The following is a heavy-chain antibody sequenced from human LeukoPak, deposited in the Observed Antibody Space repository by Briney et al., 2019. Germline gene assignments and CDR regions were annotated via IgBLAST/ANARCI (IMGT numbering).Heavy chain of an antibody. Sequence: PGGSLRLSCAASEFTFSSYWMHWVRQAPGKGLVWVSRINNDGSSRSYADFVKGRSTISRDNAKNTLYLQMNSLRAEDTAVYCCAKSIAVAGLGGGRTFDYWGQGTLVTVSS. V-gene: IGHV3-74*01. D-gene: IGHD6-19*01. CDR1: EFTFSSYW. CDR2: INNDGSSR. J-gene: IGHJ4*02. CDR3: AKSIAVAGLGGGRTFDY.